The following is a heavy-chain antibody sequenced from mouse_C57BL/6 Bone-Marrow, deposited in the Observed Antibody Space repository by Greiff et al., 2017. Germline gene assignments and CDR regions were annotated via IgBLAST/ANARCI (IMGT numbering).Heavy chain of an antibody. D-gene: IGHD1-1*01. V-gene: IGHV14-4*01. Sequence: EVKLVESGAELVRPGASVKLSCTASGFNITDDYMHWVKQRPEQGLEWIGWIDPENGDTEYASKFQGKATITADTSSNTAYLQLSSLTSEATAVYYCTTDYGSSYPAWLAYWGQGTLVTVSA. CDR3: TTDYGSSYPAWLAY. CDR2: IDPENGDT. J-gene: IGHJ3*01. CDR1: GFNITDDY.